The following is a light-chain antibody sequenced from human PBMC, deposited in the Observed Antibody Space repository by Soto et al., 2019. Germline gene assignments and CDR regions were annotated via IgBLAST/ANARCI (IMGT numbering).Light chain of an antibody. CDR1: QSVLYRSNNKNY. CDR3: QQYYSTPYT. J-gene: IGKJ2*01. Sequence: DIVMTQSPDSLAVSLGERATINCKSSQSVLYRSNNKNYLAWYQQKPGQPPKLLIYWASTRESGVPVRFSGSGSGTDFTLTIGSLQAEDVAVYYCQQYYSTPYTFGQGTKLEIK. CDR2: WAS. V-gene: IGKV4-1*01.